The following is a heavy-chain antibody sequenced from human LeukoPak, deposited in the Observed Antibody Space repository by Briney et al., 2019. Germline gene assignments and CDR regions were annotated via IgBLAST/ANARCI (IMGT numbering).Heavy chain of an antibody. CDR1: GYTFIDHY. J-gene: IGHJ4*02. Sequence: GASVNVSFKASGYTFIDHYIHWVRQAPGQGLESMGWINPNIGDTNYSQQFQGRVTMTRDTSSNTAYMELSRLRSDDTAVYYCARAGHNSDSGGYDYWGQGTLVTVSS. V-gene: IGHV1-2*02. D-gene: IGHD3-22*01. CDR3: ARAGHNSDSGGYDY. CDR2: INPNIGDT.